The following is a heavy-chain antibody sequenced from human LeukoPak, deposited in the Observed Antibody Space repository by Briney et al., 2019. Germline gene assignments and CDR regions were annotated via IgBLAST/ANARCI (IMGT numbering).Heavy chain of an antibody. V-gene: IGHV3-48*01. CDR1: GFSFSTYS. D-gene: IGHD5-24*01. Sequence: GGSLRLSCAASGFSFSTYSMNWVRQAPGKGLDWVSYISSLGSTMYYADSVRGRFTISRDNAKSSLYLQMDGLRAEDTAVYYCARGEQEMATMSIDYWGQGTLVTVSS. CDR3: ARGEQEMATMSIDY. CDR2: ISSLGSTM. J-gene: IGHJ4*02.